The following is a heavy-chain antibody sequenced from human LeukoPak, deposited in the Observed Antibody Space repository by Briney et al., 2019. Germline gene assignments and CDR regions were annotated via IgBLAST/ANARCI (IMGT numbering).Heavy chain of an antibody. D-gene: IGHD1-26*01. V-gene: IGHV3-7*04. CDR2: IKQDGSDK. CDR1: GFTFSSYW. CDR3: TRDFWSGAIGY. J-gene: IGHJ4*02. Sequence: PGGSLRLSCAASGFTFSSYWMNWVRQAPGRGLEWVANIKQDGSDKNYVDSVKGRFTISRDNAKNSLYLQMNSLRAEDTAVYYCTRDFWSGAIGYWGQGTLVTVSS.